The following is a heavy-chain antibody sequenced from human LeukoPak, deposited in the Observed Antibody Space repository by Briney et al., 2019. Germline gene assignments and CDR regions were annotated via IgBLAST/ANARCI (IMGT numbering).Heavy chain of an antibody. CDR2: ISSGSFSI. J-gene: IGHJ5*02. V-gene: IGHV3-48*03. CDR3: ATFPVPDCNDGS. CDR1: AFTFSTYE. D-gene: IGHD1-1*01. Sequence: PGGSLRLSCAASAFTFSTYEMNWVRQAPGKGLEWVSYISSGSFSIYYADSVKGRFTISRDNAKNSLYLQMNSLRAEDTAVYYCATFPVPDCNDGSWGQGTLVTVSS.